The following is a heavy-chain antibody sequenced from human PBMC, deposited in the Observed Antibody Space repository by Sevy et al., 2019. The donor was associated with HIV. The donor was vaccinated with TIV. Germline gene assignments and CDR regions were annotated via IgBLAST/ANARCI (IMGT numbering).Heavy chain of an antibody. J-gene: IGHJ6*02. D-gene: IGHD2-2*01. CDR3: ARGDCSSTSCYYYYYYGMDV. Sequence: ASVKVSCKASGYTFTSYAMHWVRQAPGQRLEWMGWINAGNGNTKYSQKFQGRVTITRDTSAGTAYMELSSLRSEDTAVYYCARGDCSSTSCYYYYYYGMDVWGQGTTVTVSS. CDR2: INAGNGNT. V-gene: IGHV1-3*01. CDR1: GYTFTSYA.